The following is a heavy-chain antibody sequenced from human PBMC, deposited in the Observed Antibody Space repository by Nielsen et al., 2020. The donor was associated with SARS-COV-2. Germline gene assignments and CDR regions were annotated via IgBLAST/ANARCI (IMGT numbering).Heavy chain of an antibody. CDR3: ARDMSGEVDP. Sequence: SETLSLTCTVSGGSISSDGSCWSWIRQHPGKGLEWIGYIYYTGSTHYNPSLKSRVIMSVDTSKNQFSLNLTSVTAADTAVYYCARDMSGEVDPWGQGTLVTVS. CDR2: IYYTGST. J-gene: IGHJ5*02. V-gene: IGHV4-31*03. CDR1: GGSISSDGSC. D-gene: IGHD3-10*02.